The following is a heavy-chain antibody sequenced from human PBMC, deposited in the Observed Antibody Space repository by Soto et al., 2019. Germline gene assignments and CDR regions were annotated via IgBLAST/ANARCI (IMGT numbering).Heavy chain of an antibody. D-gene: IGHD6-19*01. CDR1: GFSLSTGEVG. CDR2: IYWDDDK. V-gene: IGHV2-5*02. CDR3: AHRLAVTGRASVFDV. Sequence: QITLKESGPPLVKPTQTLTLTCSFSGFSLSTGEVGVGWIRQPPGKALEWLALIYWDDDKRYSPSLRSRVTTNKDPPKHQVVLTMTNADPADTGTYYCAHRLAVTGRASVFDVWGQGTMVTVSS. J-gene: IGHJ3*01.